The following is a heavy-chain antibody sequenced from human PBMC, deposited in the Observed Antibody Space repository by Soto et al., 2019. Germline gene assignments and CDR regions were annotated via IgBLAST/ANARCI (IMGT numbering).Heavy chain of an antibody. CDR2: IIPILGIA. V-gene: IGHV1-69*02. CDR3: AAFPQTRVVKSRYFDL. Sequence: GASVKVSCKAPGGTFSSYTISWVRQAPGQGLEWMGRIIPILGIANYAQKFQGRVTITADKSTSTAYMELSSLRSEDTAVYYCAAFPQTRVVKSRYFDLWGRGTLVTAPQ. D-gene: IGHD2-15*01. CDR1: GGTFSSYT. J-gene: IGHJ2*01.